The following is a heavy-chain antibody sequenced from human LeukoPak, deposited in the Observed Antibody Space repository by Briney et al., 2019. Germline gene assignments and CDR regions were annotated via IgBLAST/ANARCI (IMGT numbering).Heavy chain of an antibody. Sequence: PGGSLRLSCAASGFTFSSYAMSWVRQAPGKGLEWVSAISGSGGSTYYADSVKGRFTISRDNSKNTLYLQMNSLRAEDTAVYYCARGRGSRPYYFDYWGQGTLVTVSS. CDR2: ISGSGGST. D-gene: IGHD5-24*01. CDR1: GFTFSSYA. V-gene: IGHV3-23*01. CDR3: ARGRGSRPYYFDY. J-gene: IGHJ4*02.